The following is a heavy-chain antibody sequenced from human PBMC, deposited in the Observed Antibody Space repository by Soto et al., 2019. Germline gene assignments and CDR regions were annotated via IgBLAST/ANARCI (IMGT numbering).Heavy chain of an antibody. CDR1: VYSFTNYW. CDR3: VRGYNSGCSTHHYYFAY. J-gene: IGHJ4*02. Sequence: GESLKISSMGSVYSFTNYWNDWLRQMPGKGLECLGMIYHDDSDTRYSPSFQCQVTISADRSISTAYMQWSSLKASHTAMYDCVRGYNSGCSTHHYYFAYWALRTLVTVSS. CDR2: IYHDDSDT. V-gene: IGHV5-51*01. D-gene: IGHD6-19*01.